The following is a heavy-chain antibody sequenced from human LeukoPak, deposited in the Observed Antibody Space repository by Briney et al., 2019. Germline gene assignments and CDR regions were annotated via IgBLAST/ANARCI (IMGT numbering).Heavy chain of an antibody. Sequence: SETLSLTCTVSGGSISSYYWSWIRQPAGTGLEWIGRIYTSGSTNYNPSLKSLVTISVDKSKNQFSLKLSSVTAADTAVYYCARARDYYDSSAYPNWFDPWGQGTLVTVSS. D-gene: IGHD3-22*01. V-gene: IGHV4-4*07. J-gene: IGHJ5*02. CDR2: IYTSGST. CDR1: GGSISSYY. CDR3: ARARDYYDSSAYPNWFDP.